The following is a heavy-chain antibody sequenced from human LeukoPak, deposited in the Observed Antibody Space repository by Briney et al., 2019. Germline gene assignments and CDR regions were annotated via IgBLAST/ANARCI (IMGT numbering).Heavy chain of an antibody. V-gene: IGHV3-15*01. D-gene: IGHD6-19*01. J-gene: IGHJ4*02. CDR1: GFTFSSYA. CDR2: IKAKAHGGTI. Sequence: GGSLRLSCAASGFTFSSYAMSWVRQAPGKGLEWVGRIKAKAHGGTIEYAAPVKGRFTISRDDSKNMLYLQMNSLQTEDTAVYYCTTDRGIAVRPLFDYWGQGTLVTVSS. CDR3: TTDRGIAVRPLFDY.